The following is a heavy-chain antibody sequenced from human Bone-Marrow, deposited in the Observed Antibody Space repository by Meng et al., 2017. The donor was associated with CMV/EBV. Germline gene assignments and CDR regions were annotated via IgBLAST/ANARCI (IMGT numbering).Heavy chain of an antibody. CDR3: ARSQIVVVPAAITNWFDP. D-gene: IGHD2-2*02. CDR2: FYYSGST. V-gene: IGHV4-39*07. CDR1: GGSISSSSYY. J-gene: IGHJ5*02. Sequence: SETLSLTCTVSGGSISSSSYYWGWIRQPPGKGREWIGSFYYSGSTYYNPSLKSRVTISVDTSKNQFSLKLSSVTAADTAVYYCARSQIVVVPAAITNWFDPWGQGTLVTVSS.